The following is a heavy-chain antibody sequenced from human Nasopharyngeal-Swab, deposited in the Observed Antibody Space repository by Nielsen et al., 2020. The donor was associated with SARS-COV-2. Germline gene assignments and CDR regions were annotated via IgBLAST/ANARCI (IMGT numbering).Heavy chain of an antibody. V-gene: IGHV4-39*07. J-gene: IGHJ4*02. Sequence: WIRQPPGKGLEWIGSIYYSGSTYYNPSLKSRVTISVDTSKNQLSLKLSSVTAADTAVYSCAREYRRITIFGVVINGFDYWGQGTLVTVSS. CDR2: IYYSGST. CDR3: AREYRRITIFGVVINGFDY. D-gene: IGHD3-3*01.